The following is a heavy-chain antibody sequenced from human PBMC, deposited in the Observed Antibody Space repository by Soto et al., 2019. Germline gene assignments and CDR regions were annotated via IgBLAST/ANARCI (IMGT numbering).Heavy chain of an antibody. CDR1: GYTFTSYD. Sequence: VASVKVSCKASGYTFTSYDINWVRQATGQGLEWMGWMNPNSGNTGYAQKFQGRVTMTRNTSISTAYMELSSLRSEDPAVSYCARGADTAMGYDAFDIWGQGTMVTVSS. J-gene: IGHJ3*02. V-gene: IGHV1-8*01. D-gene: IGHD5-18*01. CDR3: ARGADTAMGYDAFDI. CDR2: MNPNSGNT.